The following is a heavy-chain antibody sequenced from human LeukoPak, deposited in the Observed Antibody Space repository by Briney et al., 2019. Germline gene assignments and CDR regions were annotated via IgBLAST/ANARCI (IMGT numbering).Heavy chain of an antibody. V-gene: IGHV4-4*02. CDR3: ARGTEADGTFMFDF. D-gene: IGHD5-24*01. J-gene: IGHJ4*02. CDR2: IYHTGRT. CDR1: GDSMTSNNW. Sequence: SETLSLTCAVSGDSMTSNNWWSWVRQPPGKGLEWIGDIYHTGRTNYNPSLKSRVTISVDKSKKQFSLKLDSVTAADTAVYYCARGTEADGTFMFDFWGQGTLVTVSS.